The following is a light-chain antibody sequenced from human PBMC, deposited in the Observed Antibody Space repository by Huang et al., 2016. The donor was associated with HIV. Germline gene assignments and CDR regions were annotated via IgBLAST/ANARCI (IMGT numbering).Light chain of an antibody. CDR2: KVS. CDR1: QSLVHSDGNTY. J-gene: IGKJ2*01. Sequence: EVVMTQSPLSLPVTLGQPASISCRSSQSLVHSDGNTYLNWFHQRPGQSPRRLIYKVSTRDSGVPDRFSGSGSGTDFTLKISRVEAEDVGVYYCMQGTHWPPYTFGQGTKLEIK. V-gene: IGKV2-30*02. CDR3: MQGTHWPPYT.